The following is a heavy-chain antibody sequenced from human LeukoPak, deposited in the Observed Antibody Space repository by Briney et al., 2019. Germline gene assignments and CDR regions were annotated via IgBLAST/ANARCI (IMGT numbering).Heavy chain of an antibody. Sequence: GASVKVSCKASGYTFTSYGISWVRQAPGQGLEWMGWISAYNGNTNYAQKLQGRVTMTTDTSTSTAYMELRSLRSDDTAVYYCARAGRGYCSGGSCYFGFFDAFDIWGQGTMVTVSS. CDR1: GYTFTSYG. CDR3: ARAGRGYCSGGSCYFGFFDAFDI. CDR2: ISAYNGNT. D-gene: IGHD2-15*01. J-gene: IGHJ3*02. V-gene: IGHV1-18*01.